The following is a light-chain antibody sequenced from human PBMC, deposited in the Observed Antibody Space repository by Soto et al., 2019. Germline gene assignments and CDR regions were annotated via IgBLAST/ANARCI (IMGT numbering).Light chain of an antibody. CDR2: GAS. J-gene: IGKJ1*01. CDR1: ETVATN. Sequence: VMTPTPATLSVSSWERATLSCLASETVATNLAWYQQKPGQAPRLLISGASTRAAGTSDRFRGSGSGTEFTLTISSLRSEDSAIYYCQQYFEWPPMTFGQGTKVDIK. V-gene: IGKV3-15*01. CDR3: QQYFEWPPMT.